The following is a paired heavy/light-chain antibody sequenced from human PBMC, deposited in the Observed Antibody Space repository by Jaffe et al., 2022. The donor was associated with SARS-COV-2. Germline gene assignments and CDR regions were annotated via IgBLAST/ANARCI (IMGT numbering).Heavy chain of an antibody. D-gene: IGHD2-2*01. CDR1: GFTFSDYY. Sequence: QVQLVESGGGLVKPGGSLRLSCAASGFTFSDYYMSWIRQAPGKGLEWVSYISSSGSTIYYADSVKGRFTISRDNAKNSLYLQMNSLRAEDTAVYYCASRDCSSTSCPLPIYYYGMDVWGQGTTVTVSS. CDR2: ISSSGSTI. CDR3: ASRDCSSTSCPLPIYYYGMDV. J-gene: IGHJ6*02. V-gene: IGHV3-11*01.
Light chain of an antibody. CDR2: QDS. Sequence: SYELTQPPSVSVSPGQTASITCSGDKLGDKYACWYQQKPGQSPVLVIYQDSKRPSGIPERFSGSNSGNTATLTISGTQAMDEADYYCQAWDSNVVFGGGTKLTVL. V-gene: IGLV3-1*01. CDR3: QAWDSNVV. J-gene: IGLJ2*01. CDR1: KLGDKY.